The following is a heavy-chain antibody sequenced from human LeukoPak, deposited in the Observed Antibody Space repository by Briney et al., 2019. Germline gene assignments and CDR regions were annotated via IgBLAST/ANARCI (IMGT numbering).Heavy chain of an antibody. CDR3: ARAARGLQLGAFDI. J-gene: IGHJ3*02. CDR1: GFTFSSYW. CDR2: IKPDGREK. V-gene: IGHV3-7*05. Sequence: GGSLRLSCAASGFTFSSYWMSWVRQAPGKGLEWVANIKPDGREKYYVDCVKGRFTISRDNAKNSLYLQVNSLRAEDTAVYYCARAARGLQLGAFDIWGQGTMVTVSS. D-gene: IGHD5-24*01.